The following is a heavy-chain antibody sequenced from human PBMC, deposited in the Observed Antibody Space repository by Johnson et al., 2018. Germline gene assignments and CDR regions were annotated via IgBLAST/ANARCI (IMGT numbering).Heavy chain of an antibody. CDR2: IYSGGST. J-gene: IGHJ3*02. V-gene: IGHV3-53*01. Sequence: QLVESGGGLIQPGGSLRLSCAASGFTVSSNYMSWVRQAPGKGLEWVSIIYSGGSTYYADSVKGRFTISRDNSKNTLYLQMNSLRAEDTAVYYCARDEVGATYAFDIWGQGTMVTVSS. D-gene: IGHD1-26*01. CDR3: ARDEVGATYAFDI. CDR1: GFTVSSNY.